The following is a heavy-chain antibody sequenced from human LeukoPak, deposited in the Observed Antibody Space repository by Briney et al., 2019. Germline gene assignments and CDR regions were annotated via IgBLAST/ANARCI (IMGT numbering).Heavy chain of an antibody. CDR2: ISVSGRTT. CDR3: ARGLFAWRGFDI. CDR1: GFSFSSYE. V-gene: IGHV3-48*03. J-gene: IGHJ3*02. Sequence: PGGSLRLSCAASGFSFSSYEMKWVRQAPGKGLEWISYISVSGRTTYYADSVKGRFTISRDNAKNSLYLQMNSLRPEDTAVYYCARGLFAWRGFDIWGQGTMVTVSS. D-gene: IGHD3-16*01.